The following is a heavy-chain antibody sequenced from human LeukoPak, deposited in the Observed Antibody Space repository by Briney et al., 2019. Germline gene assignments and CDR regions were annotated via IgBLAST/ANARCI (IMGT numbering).Heavy chain of an antibody. CDR2: MNPNSGNT. Sequence: ASVKVSCKASGYTFTGYYMHWVRQAPGQGLEWMGWMNPNSGNTGYAQKFQGRVTITRNTSISTAYMELSSLRSEDTAVYYCARGEKVAGSSFDYWGQGTLVTVSS. D-gene: IGHD6-19*01. CDR3: ARGEKVAGSSFDY. CDR1: GYTFTGYY. J-gene: IGHJ4*02. V-gene: IGHV1-8*03.